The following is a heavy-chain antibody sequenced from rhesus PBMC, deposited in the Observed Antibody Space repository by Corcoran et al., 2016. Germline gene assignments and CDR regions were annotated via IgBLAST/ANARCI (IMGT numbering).Heavy chain of an antibody. CDR3: ARSYSGYHLGFDY. D-gene: IGHD1-44*01. CDR1: GGSFSSYW. CDR2: INGNSGST. Sequence: QVQLQELGPGLVKPSETLSLTCAVSGGSFSSYWWSWIRQPPGKGLEWIGEINGNSGSTNYNPSLTSRVTISKYASKNQFSLKLSSVTAADTAVYYCARSYSGYHLGFDYWGQGVLVTVSS. V-gene: IGHV4-80*01. J-gene: IGHJ4*01.